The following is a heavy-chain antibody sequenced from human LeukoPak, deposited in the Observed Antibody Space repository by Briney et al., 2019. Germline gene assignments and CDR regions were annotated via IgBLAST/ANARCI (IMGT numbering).Heavy chain of an antibody. Sequence: ASVKVSGKASGYTFTSYDINWVRQATGQGLEWMGWMNPNSGNTGYAQKFQGRVTMTRNTSISTAYMELSSLRSEDTAVYYCALRGAYYYGMDVWGQGTTVTVSS. CDR3: ALRGAYYYGMDV. CDR2: MNPNSGNT. D-gene: IGHD3-10*01. J-gene: IGHJ6*02. CDR1: GYTFTSYD. V-gene: IGHV1-8*01.